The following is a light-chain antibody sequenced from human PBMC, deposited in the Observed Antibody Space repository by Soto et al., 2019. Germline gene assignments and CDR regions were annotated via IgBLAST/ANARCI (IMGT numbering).Light chain of an antibody. CDR2: GNS. Sequence: QSVLTQPPSVSGAPGQRVTISCPGSSTNIGAGYDVHWYQQLPGTAPQLLIHGNSNRPSGVTDRFSGSKSGTSASLAITGLQAEDEADYDCQSYDSSLSAWVFGGGTQLTVL. CDR3: QSYDSSLSAWV. V-gene: IGLV1-40*01. CDR1: STNIGAGYD. J-gene: IGLJ3*02.